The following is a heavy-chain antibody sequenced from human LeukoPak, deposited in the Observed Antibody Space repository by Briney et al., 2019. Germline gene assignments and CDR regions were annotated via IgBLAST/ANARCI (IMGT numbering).Heavy chain of an antibody. CDR1: GYTFTSYY. J-gene: IGHJ5*02. CDR3: ARDEEGYYDSSGGLDP. D-gene: IGHD3-22*01. CDR2: INPSGGST. V-gene: IGHV1-46*01. Sequence: ASVKVSCKASGYTFTSYYMHWVRQAPGQGLEWMGIINPSGGSTSYAQKFRGRVTMTRDMSTSTVYMELSSLRSEDTAVYYCARDEEGYYDSSGGLDPWGQGTLVTVSS.